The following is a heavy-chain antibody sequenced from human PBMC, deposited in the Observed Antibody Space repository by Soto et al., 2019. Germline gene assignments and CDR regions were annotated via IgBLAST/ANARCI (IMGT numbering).Heavy chain of an antibody. J-gene: IGHJ6*02. D-gene: IGHD3-3*01. Sequence: ESGGGVVQPGRSLRLSCAASGFTFSSYAMHWVRQAPGKGLEWVAVISYDGSNKYYADSVKGRFTISRDNSKNTLYLQMNSLRAEDTAVYYCARGAPYYDFSYGMDVWGQGTTVTVSS. CDR1: GFTFSSYA. CDR3: ARGAPYYDFSYGMDV. CDR2: ISYDGSNK. V-gene: IGHV3-30-3*01.